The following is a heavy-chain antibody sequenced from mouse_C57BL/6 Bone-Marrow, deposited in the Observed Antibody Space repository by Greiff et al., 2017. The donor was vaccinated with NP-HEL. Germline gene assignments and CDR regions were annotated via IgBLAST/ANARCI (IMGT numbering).Heavy chain of an antibody. V-gene: IGHV1-55*01. CDR2: IYPGSGST. Sequence: QVQLQQPGAELVKPGASVKMSCKASGYTFTSYWITWVKQRPGQGLEWIGDIYPGSGSTNYNEKFKSKATLTVDTSSSTAYMQLSSLTSEDSAVYYCARNILYYSNLFYAMDYWGQGTTVTVSS. CDR1: GYTFTSYW. D-gene: IGHD2-5*01. J-gene: IGHJ4*01. CDR3: ARNILYYSNLFYAMDY.